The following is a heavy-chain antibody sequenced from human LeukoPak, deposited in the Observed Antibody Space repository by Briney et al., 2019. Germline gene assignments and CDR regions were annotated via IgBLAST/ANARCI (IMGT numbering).Heavy chain of an antibody. Sequence: ASVKVSCKASGYTFTSYGISWVRQAPGQGLEWMGWISAYNGNTNYAQKLQGRVTMTTDTSTSTAYMELRSLRSDDTAVYYCARAVDCSSTSCYSLDYWGQGTLVTVSS. J-gene: IGHJ4*02. CDR2: ISAYNGNT. CDR3: ARAVDCSSTSCYSLDY. CDR1: GYTFTSYG. D-gene: IGHD2-2*02. V-gene: IGHV1-18*01.